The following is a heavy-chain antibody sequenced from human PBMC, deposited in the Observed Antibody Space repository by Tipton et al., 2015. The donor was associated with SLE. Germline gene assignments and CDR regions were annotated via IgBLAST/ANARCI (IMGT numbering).Heavy chain of an antibody. CDR2: IYHSGST. Sequence: GLVKPSETLSLTCTVSGYSISSGYYWGWIRQPPGKGLEWIGSIYHSGSTYYNPSLKSRVTISVDTSKNQFSLKLSSVTAADTAVYYCARTTVTPSGMDVWGQGTTVTVSS. D-gene: IGHD4-17*01. CDR3: ARTTVTPSGMDV. V-gene: IGHV4-38-2*02. J-gene: IGHJ6*02. CDR1: GYSISSGYY.